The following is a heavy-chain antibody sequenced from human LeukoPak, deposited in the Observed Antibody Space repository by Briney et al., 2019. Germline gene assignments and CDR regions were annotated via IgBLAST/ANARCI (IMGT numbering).Heavy chain of an antibody. CDR1: GGSFSGYY. V-gene: IGHV4-34*01. Sequence: PSETLSLTCAVYGGSFSGYYWSWIRQPPGKGLEWIGEINHSGRTNYNPSLKSRVTLSVDTSKYKFSLKPSSVTAADTAVYYCARGRTIFGVVTLNWFDPWGQGTLVTVSS. J-gene: IGHJ5*02. CDR3: ARGRTIFGVVTLNWFDP. D-gene: IGHD3-3*01. CDR2: INHSGRT.